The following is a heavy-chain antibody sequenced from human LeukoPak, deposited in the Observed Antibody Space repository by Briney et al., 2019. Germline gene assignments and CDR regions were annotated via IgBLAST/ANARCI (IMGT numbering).Heavy chain of an antibody. CDR1: GGPIRSGGHY. J-gene: IGHJ4*02. CDR2: IFYSGAT. V-gene: IGHV4-31*03. D-gene: IGHD5-24*01. CDR3: ARGGTDGDSGRLDY. Sequence: PSETLSLTCSVSGGPIRSGGHYWTWIRQHPGKGLEWIGYIFYSGATYYSPSLKSRLSISLDTSKNQFSLNLTSVTAADTAVYVCARGGTDGDSGRLDYWGQGTRVTVPS.